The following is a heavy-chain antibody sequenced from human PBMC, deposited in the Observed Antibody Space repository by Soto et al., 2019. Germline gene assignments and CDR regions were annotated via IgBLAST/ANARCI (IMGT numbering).Heavy chain of an antibody. D-gene: IGHD5-12*01. V-gene: IGHV4-39*02. J-gene: IGHJ4*02. Sequence: SDTLSLTCTVSGGSISSICYYWGWIRHPPGKGLDGIGSIYYSGGTYYNPSVKSRVTISVDTSKNDVSLRLSSMPAADTAVFYCVRGRSYSVYDFWGPGTLVTVSS. CDR1: GGSISSICYY. CDR3: VRGRSYSVYDF. CDR2: IYYSGGT.